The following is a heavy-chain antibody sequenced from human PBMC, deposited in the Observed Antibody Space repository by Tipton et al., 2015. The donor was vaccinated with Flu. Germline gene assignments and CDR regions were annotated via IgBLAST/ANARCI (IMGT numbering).Heavy chain of an antibody. D-gene: IGHD2-21*01. CDR1: GFTFDDYS. V-gene: IGHV3-9*01. CDR2: TNWKGNTA. CDR3: AKDNKMDASMDCYYHHGMDV. J-gene: IGHJ6*02. Sequence: LSLTCVASGFTFDDYSMHWVRHSPGRGLEWVAGTNWKGNTAGYADSVRGRFTISRDNGKNSLYLQMDGLRGDDTAVYFCAKDNKMDASMDCYYHHGMDVWGHGASVTVSS.